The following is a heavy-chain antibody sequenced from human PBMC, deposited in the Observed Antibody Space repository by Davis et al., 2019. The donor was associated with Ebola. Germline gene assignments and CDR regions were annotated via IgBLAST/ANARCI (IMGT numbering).Heavy chain of an antibody. CDR2: ISWNSGSI. CDR3: ARARGFDY. CDR1: GFTFDDYA. V-gene: IGHV3-9*01. J-gene: IGHJ4*02. D-gene: IGHD3-10*01. Sequence: SLKISCAASGFTFDDYAMHWVRQAPGKGLEWVSGISWNSGSIGYADSVKGRFTISRDNAKNSLYLQMNSLRAEDTALYYCARARGFDYWGQGTQVTVSS.